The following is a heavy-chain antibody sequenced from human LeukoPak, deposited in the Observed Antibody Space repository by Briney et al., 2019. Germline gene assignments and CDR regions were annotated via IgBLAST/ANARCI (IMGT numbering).Heavy chain of an antibody. CDR1: GASISSYY. Sequence: PSETLSLTCTVSGASISSYYWSWIRQPAGKGLEWIGRIYSSRSIYNPSLKSRVTMSVDASKSQFSLKLSSVTAADTAVYYCARAVRGLGRIDYWGQGALVSVSS. V-gene: IGHV4-4*07. D-gene: IGHD3-10*01. CDR3: ARAVRGLGRIDY. CDR2: IYSSRS. J-gene: IGHJ4*02.